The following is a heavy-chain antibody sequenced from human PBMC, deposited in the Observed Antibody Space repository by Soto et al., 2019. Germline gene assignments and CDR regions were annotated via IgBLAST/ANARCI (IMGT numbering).Heavy chain of an antibody. J-gene: IGHJ6*02. Sequence: EVQLVESGGGLVKPGGSLRLSCISSGFTFRTYTMNWVRQAPGKGLEWVAGIRGFSPYTFYAESVRGRFTIYRDNAKNSLFLQLDRLRAEDTAVYYCARDRGYDAHDYYYNAMDVWGQGTTVTVSS. CDR3: ARDRGYDAHDYYYNAMDV. D-gene: IGHD3-10*01. CDR1: GFTFRTYT. V-gene: IGHV3-21*01. CDR2: IRGFSPYT.